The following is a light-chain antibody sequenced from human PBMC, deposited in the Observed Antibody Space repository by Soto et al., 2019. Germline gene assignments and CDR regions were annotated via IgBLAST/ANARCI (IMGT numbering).Light chain of an antibody. CDR3: SSYTSSITPYV. Sequence: QSALTQPASVSGSPGQSITISCTGTITDIGAYNYVSWYQQHPGKAPKLLIYGVSSRPSGVSNRFSGSKSGNAAYLTISGLQADDEAEYYCSSYTSSITPYVFGTGTKRTVL. CDR1: ITDIGAYNY. V-gene: IGLV2-14*01. J-gene: IGLJ1*01. CDR2: GVS.